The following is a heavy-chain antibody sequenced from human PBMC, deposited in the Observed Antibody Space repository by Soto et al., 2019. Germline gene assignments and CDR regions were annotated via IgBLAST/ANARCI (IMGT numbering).Heavy chain of an antibody. V-gene: IGHV4-4*02. CDR2: IYHSGST. D-gene: IGHD3-10*01. Sequence: SGTLSLTCAVSGGSLSSSYLWSWVRPPPGKGVEWIGEIYHSGSTNYNPSLKSRVTISVDKSKNQFSLKLSSVTAADTAVYYCAREGRNEYLYGSGSFYRYYFDYWGQGTLVTVSS. CDR3: AREGRNEYLYGSGSFYRYYFDY. CDR1: GGSLSSSYL. J-gene: IGHJ4*02.